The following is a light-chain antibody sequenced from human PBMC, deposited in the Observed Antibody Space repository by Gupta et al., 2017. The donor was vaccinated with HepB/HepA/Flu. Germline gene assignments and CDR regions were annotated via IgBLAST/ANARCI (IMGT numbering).Light chain of an antibody. CDR3: QQRSNWHPMST. V-gene: IGKV3-11*01. CDR1: QSVSSY. Sequence: EIVLTQSPATLSLSPGERATLSCRASQSVSSYLAWYQQKPGQAPRLLIYDASNRATGIPGMCSGSGDGTDCTLTIISRDPEDFEVYYCQQRSNWHPMSTFGQGTKLEIK. CDR2: DAS. J-gene: IGKJ2*01.